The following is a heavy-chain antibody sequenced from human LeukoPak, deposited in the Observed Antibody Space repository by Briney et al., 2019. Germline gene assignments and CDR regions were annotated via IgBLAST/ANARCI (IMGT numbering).Heavy chain of an antibody. CDR3: ARGDRKIVGASKGAAFDI. CDR2: ISAYNGNT. V-gene: IGHV1-18*01. J-gene: IGHJ3*02. D-gene: IGHD1-26*01. Sequence: ASVKVSCKASGYTFTSYGISWVRQAPGQGLEWMEWISAYNGNTNYAQKLQGRVTMTTDTSTSTAYMELRSLRSDDTAMYYCARGDRKIVGASKGAAFDIWGQGTMVTVSS. CDR1: GYTFTSYG.